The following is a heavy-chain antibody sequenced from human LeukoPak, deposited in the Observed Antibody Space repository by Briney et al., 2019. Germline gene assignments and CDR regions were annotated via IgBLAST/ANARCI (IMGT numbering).Heavy chain of an antibody. J-gene: IGHJ4*02. D-gene: IGHD5-12*01. CDR3: AKGSAFIIVATIFDY. CDR2: ISWNSGSI. V-gene: IGHV3-9*01. Sequence: PGGSLRLSCAASGFTFDDYAMHWVRQAPGKGLEWVSSISWNSGSIGYADSVKGRFTISRDNAKNSLYLQMNSLRAEDTALYYCAKGSAFIIVATIFDYWGQGTLVTVSS. CDR1: GFTFDDYA.